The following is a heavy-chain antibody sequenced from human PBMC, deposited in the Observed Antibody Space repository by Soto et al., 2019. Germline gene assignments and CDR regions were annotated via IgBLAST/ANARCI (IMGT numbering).Heavy chain of an antibody. CDR3: TRPHYGDYRLFDY. Sequence: GGSLRLSCAASGFTFSGSAMHWVRQASGKGLEWVGRIRSKANSYATAYAASVKGRFTISRDDSKNTAYLQMNSLKTEDTAVYYCTRPHYGDYRLFDYWGQGTLVTVSS. CDR1: GFTFSGSA. D-gene: IGHD4-17*01. CDR2: IRSKANSYAT. V-gene: IGHV3-73*01. J-gene: IGHJ4*02.